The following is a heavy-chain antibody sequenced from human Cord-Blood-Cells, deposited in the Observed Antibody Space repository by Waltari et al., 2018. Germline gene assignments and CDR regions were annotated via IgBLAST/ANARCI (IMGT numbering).Heavy chain of an antibody. CDR2: INPNSGGT. D-gene: IGHD1-26*01. Sequence: QVQLVQSGAEVKKPGASVKVSCKASGYTFTGYYMHWVRQAPGQGLEWMGWINPNSGGTNYAQKVQGRVTRTRDTSISTAYMELSRLRSDDTAVYYCARVLAGSYFDYWGQGTLVTVSS. CDR1: GYTFTGYY. CDR3: ARVLAGSYFDY. V-gene: IGHV1-2*02. J-gene: IGHJ4*02.